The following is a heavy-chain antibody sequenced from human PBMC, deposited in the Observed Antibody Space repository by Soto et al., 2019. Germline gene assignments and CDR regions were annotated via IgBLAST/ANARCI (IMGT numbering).Heavy chain of an antibody. V-gene: IGHV3-11*06. D-gene: IGHD3-16*01. Sequence: QVQLVEAGGGLVKPGGSLRLSCAASGFIFSDYYMSWIRQAPGKGLEWVSYISSSSSYTNYADSVKGRFTISRDNAKNSLSLQMNSLRAEDTAVYYCARVTFGSFYQDSWGQGTLVNVSS. CDR2: ISSSSSYT. CDR1: GFIFSDYY. CDR3: ARVTFGSFYQDS. J-gene: IGHJ4*02.